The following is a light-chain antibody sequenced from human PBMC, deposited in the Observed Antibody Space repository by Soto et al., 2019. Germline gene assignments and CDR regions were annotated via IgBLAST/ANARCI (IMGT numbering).Light chain of an antibody. CDR2: EVR. V-gene: IGLV2-14*01. CDR3: CSYTISATLV. Sequence: QSVLTQPASVSGSPGQSITISCSGTTNDIGGYTYVSWYQHHPGKVPKVIIYEVRNRPSGVSNRFSGSKSGNTASLTIYGLQAEHEADYYFCSYTISATLVFGGGTHLTVL. J-gene: IGLJ3*02. CDR1: TNDIGGYTY.